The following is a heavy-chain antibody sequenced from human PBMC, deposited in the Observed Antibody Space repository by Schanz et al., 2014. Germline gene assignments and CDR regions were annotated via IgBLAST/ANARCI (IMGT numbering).Heavy chain of an antibody. J-gene: IGHJ4*02. Sequence: EVQLVASGGGLVQPGGSLRLSCAASGFAVDNYYMSCVRQAPGRGLEWVSAISGRDGSTYYADSVRGRFTISRDNSKNTLYLQMNSLRAEDTAVYYCAKYRGYYRVSGSYRELEYWGQGTLVTVSS. CDR1: GFAVDNYY. V-gene: IGHV3-23*04. CDR2: ISGRDGST. D-gene: IGHD3-10*01. CDR3: AKYRGYYRVSGSYRELEY.